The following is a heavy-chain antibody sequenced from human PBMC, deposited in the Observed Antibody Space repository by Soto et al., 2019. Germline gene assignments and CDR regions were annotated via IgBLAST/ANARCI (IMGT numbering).Heavy chain of an antibody. CDR3: AKGGLSDIVVVVAAPLRIGWFDP. CDR2: ISGSGGST. CDR1: GFTFSSYA. D-gene: IGHD2-15*01. V-gene: IGHV3-23*01. J-gene: IGHJ5*02. Sequence: EVQLLESGGGLVQPGGSLRLSCAASGFTFSSYAMSWVRQAPGKGLEWVSAISGSGGSTYYADSVKGRFTISRDNSKNTLYLQMNSLRAEDTAVYYCAKGGLSDIVVVVAAPLRIGWFDPWGQGTLVTVSS.